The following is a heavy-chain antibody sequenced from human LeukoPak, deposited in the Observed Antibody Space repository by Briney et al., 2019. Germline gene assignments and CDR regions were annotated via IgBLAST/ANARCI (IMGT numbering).Heavy chain of an antibody. CDR2: INHSGST. J-gene: IGHJ4*02. D-gene: IGHD4-11*01. CDR3: AREQSHLLDY. V-gene: IGHV4-34*01. CDR1: GGSSSGYY. Sequence: SETLSLTCAVYGGSSSGYYWSWIRQPPGKGLEWIGEINHSGSTNYNPSLKSRVTISVDTSKNQFSLKLSSVTAADTAVYYCAREQSHLLDYWGQGTLVTVSS.